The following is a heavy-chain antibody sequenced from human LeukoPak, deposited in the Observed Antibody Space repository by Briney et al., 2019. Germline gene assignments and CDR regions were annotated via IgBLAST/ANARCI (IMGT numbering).Heavy chain of an antibody. J-gene: IGHJ4*02. V-gene: IGHV1-18*01. CDR2: ISAYNGNT. CDR1: GYTFTSYG. Sequence: GSVKVSCKASGYTFTSYGIRWVRQAPGQGLEWMGWISAYNGNTNYAQKLQGRVTMTTDTSTSTAYMELRSLSSDDTAVYYCASAGVVIIEDPYFDYWGQGTLVTVSS. CDR3: ASAGVVIIEDPYFDY. D-gene: IGHD3-3*01.